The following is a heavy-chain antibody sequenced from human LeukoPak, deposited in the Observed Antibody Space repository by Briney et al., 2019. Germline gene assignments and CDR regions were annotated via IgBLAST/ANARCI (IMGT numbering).Heavy chain of an antibody. D-gene: IGHD3-10*01. CDR3: ARGNFYSGSGSSPLDY. CDR2: IYSGGST. J-gene: IGHJ4*02. V-gene: IGHV3-53*01. Sequence: PGGSLRLSCAASGFTVSSNYMSWVRQAPGKGLEWVSVIYSGGSTYYADSVKGRFTISRDNAKNTLFLQMNGLRAEDTAVYYCARGNFYSGSGSSPLDYWGQGTLVTVSS. CDR1: GFTVSSNY.